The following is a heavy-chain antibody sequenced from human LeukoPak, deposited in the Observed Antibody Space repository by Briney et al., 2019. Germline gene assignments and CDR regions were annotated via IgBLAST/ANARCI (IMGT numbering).Heavy chain of an antibody. Sequence: SETLSLTCAVYGGSFSGYYWSWIRQPPGKGLEWIGEINHSGSTNYNPSLKSRVTISVDTSKNQFSLKLSSVIAADTAVYYCARGYCTSTSCYNDYWGQGTLVTVSS. CDR3: ARGYCTSTSCYNDY. D-gene: IGHD2-2*02. V-gene: IGHV4-34*01. CDR2: INHSGST. CDR1: GGSFSGYY. J-gene: IGHJ4*02.